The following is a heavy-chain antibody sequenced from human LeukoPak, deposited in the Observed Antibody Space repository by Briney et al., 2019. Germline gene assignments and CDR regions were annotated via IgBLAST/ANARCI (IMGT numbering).Heavy chain of an antibody. J-gene: IGHJ6*02. CDR3: ARGAYYDFWSGYYYYYYGMDV. D-gene: IGHD3-3*01. Sequence: PSETLSLTCTVSGGSISSGRYYWSWIRQHPGKGLEWIGYIYYSGSTYYNPSLKSRVTISVDTSKNQFSLKLSSVTAADTAVYYCARGAYYDFWSGYYYYYYGMDVWGQGTTVTVSS. CDR2: IYYSGST. V-gene: IGHV4-31*03. CDR1: GGSISSGRYY.